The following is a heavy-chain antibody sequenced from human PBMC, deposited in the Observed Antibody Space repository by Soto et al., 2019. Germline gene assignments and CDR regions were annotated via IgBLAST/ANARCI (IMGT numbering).Heavy chain of an antibody. CDR1: GGSVSSGSYY. CDR3: ARDQGGDTAMVVLDY. Sequence: SETLSLTCTVSGGSVSSGSYYWSWIRQPPGKGLEWIGYIYYSGSTNYNPSLKSRVTISVDTSKNQFSLKLSSVTAEDTAVYYCARDQGGDTAMVVLDYWGQGTLVTVSS. V-gene: IGHV4-61*01. J-gene: IGHJ4*02. CDR2: IYYSGST. D-gene: IGHD5-18*01.